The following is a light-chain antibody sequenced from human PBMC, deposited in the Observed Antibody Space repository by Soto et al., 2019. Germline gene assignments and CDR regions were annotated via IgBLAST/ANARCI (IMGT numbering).Light chain of an antibody. J-gene: IGLJ1*01. V-gene: IGLV2-14*01. CDR3: SSYSSNNILSYV. Sequence: QSVLTQPASVSGSPGQSITISCTGTSSDVGGYDYVSWYQQHPGKAPKLMIYEVSYRPSGVSNRFSGSKSGNTASLTISGLQAEDEADYYCSSYSSNNILSYVFGTGTKVTVL. CDR1: SSDVGGYDY. CDR2: EVS.